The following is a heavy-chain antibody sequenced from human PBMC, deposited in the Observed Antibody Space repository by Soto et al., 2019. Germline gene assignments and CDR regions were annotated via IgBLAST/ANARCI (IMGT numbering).Heavy chain of an antibody. D-gene: IGHD3-22*01. CDR1: GFSFSTSGVG. Sequence: QITLKESGPTLVKPTQTLTLTCTFSGFSFSTSGVGVGWIRQPPGKALEWLAVIYWDEDKRYSPSLKSRLTITNYTSKNQVVLTMTNMDPVDKATYYCAHRAAYYDSSGYSLPGVYFDYWGQGTLVTVSS. CDR3: AHRAAYYDSSGYSLPGVYFDY. V-gene: IGHV2-5*02. CDR2: IYWDEDK. J-gene: IGHJ4*02.